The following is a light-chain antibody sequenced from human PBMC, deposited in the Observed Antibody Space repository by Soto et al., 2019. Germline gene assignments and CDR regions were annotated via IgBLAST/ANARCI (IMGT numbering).Light chain of an antibody. J-gene: IGKJ1*01. CDR1: QTISSW. Sequence: DIQMTQSPSTLSGSVGDRVTITCRASQTISSWLAWYQQKPGKAPKLLIYAASTLQSGVPSRFSGSGSGTDFTLTISSLQPEDVATYYCQKYNSAPWTFGQGTKVDI. CDR2: AAS. V-gene: IGKV1-27*01. CDR3: QKYNSAPWT.